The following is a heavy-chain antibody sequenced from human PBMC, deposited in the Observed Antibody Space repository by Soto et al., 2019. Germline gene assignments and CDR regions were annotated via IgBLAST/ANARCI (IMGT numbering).Heavy chain of an antibody. V-gene: IGHV3-66*01. CDR2: FYSGGST. CDR3: ARDLGILAFDI. D-gene: IGHD7-27*01. CDR1: GFTVSSNH. Sequence: EVQVVESGGGLVQPGGSLRLSCAASGFTVSSNHMSWVRQAPGKGLEWVSVFYSGGSTYYADSVKGRFTISRDNSKNTLFLQMNSLRAEDTAVYYCARDLGILAFDIWGQGTMFTVSS. J-gene: IGHJ3*02.